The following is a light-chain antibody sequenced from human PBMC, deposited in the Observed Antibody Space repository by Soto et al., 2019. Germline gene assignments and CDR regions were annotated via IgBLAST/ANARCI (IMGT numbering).Light chain of an antibody. Sequence: DIHMTHSPSTFSASVGDIATITCGASQSIRYWLAWFQQKPGKAPRLLIYEASRLESGVPSRISGSGSGTEFTLTISSLQPDDFATYYCQQYTNYPWTFGQGTKVDIK. J-gene: IGKJ1*01. CDR2: EAS. V-gene: IGKV1-5*03. CDR3: QQYTNYPWT. CDR1: QSIRYW.